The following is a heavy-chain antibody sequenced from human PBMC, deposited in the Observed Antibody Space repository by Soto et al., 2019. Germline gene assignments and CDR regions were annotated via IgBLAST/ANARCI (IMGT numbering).Heavy chain of an antibody. Sequence: QVQLVESGGGVVQPGRSLRLSCAASGFTFSSYAMHWVRQAPGKGLEWVAVISYDGSNKYYADSVKGRFTISRENSKNTLYLQMNSLRAEDTAVYYCARDSIAVAGTNDYWGQGTLVTVSS. CDR3: ARDSIAVAGTNDY. D-gene: IGHD6-19*01. V-gene: IGHV3-30-3*01. CDR1: GFTFSSYA. J-gene: IGHJ4*02. CDR2: ISYDGSNK.